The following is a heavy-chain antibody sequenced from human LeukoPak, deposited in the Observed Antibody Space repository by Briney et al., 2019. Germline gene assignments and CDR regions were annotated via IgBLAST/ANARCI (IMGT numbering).Heavy chain of an antibody. D-gene: IGHD1-14*01. CDR2: ISTDGSNT. Sequence: GGSLRLSCAASGFTFSSDGMHWVRQAPGKWLEWVALISTDGSNTYYADSLKGRFTISRDNSKNALNLQMNSLITEDTAVYYCAREQSNNLDYWGQGPLVTVSS. J-gene: IGHJ4*02. CDR3: AREQSNNLDY. CDR1: GFTFSSDG. V-gene: IGHV3-30*03.